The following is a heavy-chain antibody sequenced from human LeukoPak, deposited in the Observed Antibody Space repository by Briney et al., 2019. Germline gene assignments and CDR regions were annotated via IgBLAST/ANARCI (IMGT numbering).Heavy chain of an antibody. J-gene: IGHJ4*02. CDR2: VYYSGST. V-gene: IGHV4-61*01. D-gene: IGHD6-6*01. CDR3: ARVRSSWSAGFYFDY. Sequence: PSETLSLTCTVSGGSISSGTYYWGWIRQSPGKGLELIGSVYYSGSTNYNPSLKSRVTILVDTSKNQFSLKLSSVTAADTAVYYCARVRSSWSAGFYFDYWGQGTLVTVSS. CDR1: GGSISSGTYY.